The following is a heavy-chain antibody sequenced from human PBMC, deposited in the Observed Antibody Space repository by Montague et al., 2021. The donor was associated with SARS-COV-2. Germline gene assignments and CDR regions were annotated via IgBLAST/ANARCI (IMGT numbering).Heavy chain of an antibody. D-gene: IGHD6-19*01. CDR3: ATTGGPTTVAGPFDY. V-gene: IGHV4-39*01. CDR2: IYYSGXT. CDR1: GGPISSGGYY. Sequence: SETLSLTCTVSGGPISSGGYYWDWIRQPPGMGLEWIGTIYYSGXTXYXXXXKXRVTISVDTSRNQFSLKVSSVTAADTAVYYCATTGGPTTVAGPFDYWGQGTPVTVSS. J-gene: IGHJ4*02.